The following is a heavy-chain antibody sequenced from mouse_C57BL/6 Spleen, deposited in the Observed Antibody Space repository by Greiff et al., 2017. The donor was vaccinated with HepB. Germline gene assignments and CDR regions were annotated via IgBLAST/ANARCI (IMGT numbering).Heavy chain of an antibody. D-gene: IGHD1-1*01. CDR1: GYTFTTYP. CDR3: ARSRAGSSYWYFDV. Sequence: QVQLQQSGAELVKPGASVKMSRKASGYTFTTYPIEWMKQNHGKSLEWIGNFHPYNDDTKYNEKFKGKATLTVEKSSSTVYLELSRLTSDDSAVYYCARSRAGSSYWYFDVWGTGTTVTVSS. CDR2: FHPYNDDT. J-gene: IGHJ1*03. V-gene: IGHV1-47*01.